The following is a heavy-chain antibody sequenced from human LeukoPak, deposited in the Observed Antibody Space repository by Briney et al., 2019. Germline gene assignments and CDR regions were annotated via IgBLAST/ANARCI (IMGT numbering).Heavy chain of an antibody. D-gene: IGHD6-13*01. V-gene: IGHV1-69*02. CDR2: IIPILGIA. CDR3: SSGQGIAEAAHWFDP. J-gene: IGHJ5*02. CDR1: GCTFSSYT. Sequence: SVKVSCKASGCTFSSYTISWVRQAPGQGLEWMGRIIPILGIANYAQNVKGRFTITADNSTSTAYMELSSLRSEDTAVYYCSSGQGIAEAAHWFDPWGQGTLVTVSS.